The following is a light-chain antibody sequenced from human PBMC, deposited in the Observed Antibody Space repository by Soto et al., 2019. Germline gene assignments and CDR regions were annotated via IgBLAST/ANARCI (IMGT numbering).Light chain of an antibody. CDR3: HTYNTYSLHT. V-gene: IGKV1-39*01. J-gene: IGKJ2*01. CDR1: QSVSIY. Sequence: DIQMTQSPSSLSASVGDRVTITCRTSQSVSIYVNWYQQKPGKAPILLIYASSSLQSGVPSRFSGSGSGTDFTLTISSLQPDDCATYYCHTYNTYSLHTFGQGTKVDIK. CDR2: ASS.